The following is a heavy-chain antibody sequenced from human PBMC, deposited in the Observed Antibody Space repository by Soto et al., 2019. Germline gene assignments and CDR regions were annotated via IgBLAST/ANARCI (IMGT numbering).Heavy chain of an antibody. V-gene: IGHV3-30-3*01. D-gene: IGHD2-2*01. CDR2: ISYDGSNK. CDR1: GFTFSSYA. CDR3: ARELRHDIVVVPAANDY. Sequence: GGSLRLSCAASGFTFSSYAMHWVRQAPGKGLEWVAVISYDGSNKYYADSVKGRFTISRDNSKNTLYLQMNSLRAEDTAVYYCARELRHDIVVVPAANDYWGQGTLVTVSS. J-gene: IGHJ4*02.